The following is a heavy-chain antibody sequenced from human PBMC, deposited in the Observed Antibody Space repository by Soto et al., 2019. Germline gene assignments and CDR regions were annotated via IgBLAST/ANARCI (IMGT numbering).Heavy chain of an antibody. D-gene: IGHD3-22*01. CDR1: GGSISSGDYY. Sequence: PSETLSLTCTVSGGSISSGDYYWSCIRQPPGKGLGWIGYIYYSGSTYYNPSLKSRVTISVDTSKNQFSLKLSSVTAADTAVYYCAREGYYDSTLGWFDPWGQGTLVTVSS. CDR3: AREGYYDSTLGWFDP. CDR2: IYYSGST. V-gene: IGHV4-30-4*01. J-gene: IGHJ5*02.